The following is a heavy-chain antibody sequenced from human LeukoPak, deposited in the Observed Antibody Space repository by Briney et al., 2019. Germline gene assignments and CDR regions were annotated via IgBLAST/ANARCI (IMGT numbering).Heavy chain of an antibody. CDR2: INGGGDAT. D-gene: IGHD2-2*01. CDR1: GFTFNNNA. Sequence: GGSLRLSCTASGFTFNNNAMSWVGQAPGQGLEGVSAINGGGDATEYTDSVKGRFTISRDNSKNTLYLQMNSLRPEDTAVYYCARCTASCYANAFDVWGQGTLLTVSS. J-gene: IGHJ3*01. V-gene: IGHV3-23*01. CDR3: ARCTASCYANAFDV.